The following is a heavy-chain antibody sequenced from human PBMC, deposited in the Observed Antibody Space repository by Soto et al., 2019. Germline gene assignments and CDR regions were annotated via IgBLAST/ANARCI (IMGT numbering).Heavy chain of an antibody. CDR1: GYSFTNSD. D-gene: IGHD2-2*01. CDR2: MNPGNNQH. V-gene: IGHV1-8*01. J-gene: IGHJ6*02. Sequence: ASVKVSCKTSGYSFTNSDIHWVRQAAGQGLEWMGWMNPGNNQHVYTQKFRGRVTVSTDTSISTTYMDLSSLTSEDTAVYYCAREGLVLVPTTVNSDYYYYAMDVWGQGPTVTVYS. CDR3: AREGLVLVPTTVNSDYYYYAMDV.